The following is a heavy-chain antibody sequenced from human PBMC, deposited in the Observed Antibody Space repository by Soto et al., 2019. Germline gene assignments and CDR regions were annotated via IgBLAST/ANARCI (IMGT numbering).Heavy chain of an antibody. J-gene: IGHJ4*02. D-gene: IGHD1-26*01. CDR3: AGVFSDEKSKYYFDY. CDR1: GGTFSNYV. Sequence: QVQLVQSGAEVKKPGSSVKVSCKASGGTFSNYVISWVRQAPGQGLEWVGGIIPIFGTANYAQKFQGRVTITADGSTNTAYMELSSLRSEDTAVYYCAGVFSDEKSKYYFDYWGQGTLVTVSS. CDR2: IIPIFGTA. V-gene: IGHV1-69*01.